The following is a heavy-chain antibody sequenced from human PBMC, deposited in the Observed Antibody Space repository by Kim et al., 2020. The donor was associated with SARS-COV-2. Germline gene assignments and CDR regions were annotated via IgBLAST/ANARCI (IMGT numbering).Heavy chain of an antibody. J-gene: IGHJ4*02. Sequence: ASVKVSCKASGYTFTGYYMHWVRQAPGQGLEWMGRINPNSGGTNYAQKFQGRVTMTRDTSISTAYMELSRPRSDDTAVYYCARDYYDSSGYYRFDYWGQGTLVTVSS. V-gene: IGHV1-2*06. D-gene: IGHD3-22*01. CDR1: GYTFTGYY. CDR3: ARDYYDSSGYYRFDY. CDR2: INPNSGGT.